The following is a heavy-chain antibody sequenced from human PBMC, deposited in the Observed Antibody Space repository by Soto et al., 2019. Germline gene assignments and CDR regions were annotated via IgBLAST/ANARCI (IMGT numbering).Heavy chain of an antibody. J-gene: IGHJ4*02. CDR1: GYTFTNFG. V-gene: IGHV1-18*01. Sequence: QVQLVQSGAEVKKPGASVKVSCKASGYTFTNFGISWVRQAPGQGLEWMGWISAYNGNTNYAQNFQGRVTMSTDTCASTAYMELSGLRSDDTAVYYFARGGTPIDCWGQGTLVTVSP. D-gene: IGHD3-16*01. CDR2: ISAYNGNT. CDR3: ARGGTPIDC.